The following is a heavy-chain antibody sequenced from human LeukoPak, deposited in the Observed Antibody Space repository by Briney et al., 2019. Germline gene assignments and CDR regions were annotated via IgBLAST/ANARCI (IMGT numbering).Heavy chain of an antibody. CDR2: ISAYNGNT. CDR1: GYTFTSYG. D-gene: IGHD3-22*01. Sequence: ASVTVSCTASGYTFTSYGISWVRQAPGQGLEWMGWISAYNGNTNYAQKLQGRVTMTTDTSTSTAYMELRSLRSDDTAVYYCARTYYYDSSGYYYEEPPDYWGQGTLVTVSS. CDR3: ARTYYYDSSGYYYEEPPDY. V-gene: IGHV1-18*01. J-gene: IGHJ4*02.